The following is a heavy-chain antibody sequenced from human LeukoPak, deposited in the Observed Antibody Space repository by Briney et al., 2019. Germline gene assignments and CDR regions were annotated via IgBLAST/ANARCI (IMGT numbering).Heavy chain of an antibody. CDR1: GFTFSSYW. Sequence: PGGSLRLSCAASGFTFSSYWMHWVRQAPGKGLVWASRINSDGSSTSYADSVKGRFTISRDNAKNTLYLQMNSLRAEDTAVYYCALGSYYDFWSGYYFKAFDIWGQGTMVTVSS. CDR2: INSDGSST. V-gene: IGHV3-74*01. D-gene: IGHD3-3*01. J-gene: IGHJ3*02. CDR3: ALGSYYDFWSGYYFKAFDI.